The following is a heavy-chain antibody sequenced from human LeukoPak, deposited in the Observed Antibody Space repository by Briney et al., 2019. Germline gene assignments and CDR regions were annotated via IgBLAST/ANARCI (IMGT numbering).Heavy chain of an antibody. D-gene: IGHD3-16*01. Sequence: GGSLRLSCAGAGFAVTTNHMTWVRQAPGKGLQCVSIIYHNGDTFYEDSVRGRFTISRDIPTNTVDLLMNSLRPEDTAVYYCSPSRAAGGKTDYWGQGTLVTVTS. CDR2: IYHNGDT. J-gene: IGHJ4*02. CDR1: GFAVTTNH. V-gene: IGHV3-53*01. CDR3: SPSRAAGGKTDY.